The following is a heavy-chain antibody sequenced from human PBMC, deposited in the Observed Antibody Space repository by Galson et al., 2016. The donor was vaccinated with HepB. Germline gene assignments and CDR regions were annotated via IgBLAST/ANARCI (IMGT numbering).Heavy chain of an antibody. CDR3: ASLPHSGGWNYYYGMDV. CDR1: GGSTSSYY. J-gene: IGHJ6*02. D-gene: IGHD6-19*01. V-gene: IGHV4-59*08. CDR2: IYYSGST. Sequence: SETLSLTCTVSGGSTSSYYWSWIRQPPGKALEWIGYIYYSGSTNYNPSLKSRVTISLDTSKNQFSLKLSSVTAADTAVYYCASLPHSGGWNYYYGMDVWGQGTTVTGSS.